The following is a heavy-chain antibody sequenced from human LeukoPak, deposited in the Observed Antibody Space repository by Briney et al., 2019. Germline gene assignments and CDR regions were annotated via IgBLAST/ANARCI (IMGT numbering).Heavy chain of an antibody. J-gene: IGHJ4*02. CDR3: ASISITMVRGVIPNY. V-gene: IGHV3-30-3*01. Sequence: GGSLRLSCAASGFTFSSYAMHWVRQAPGKGLEWVAVISYDGSNKYYADSVKGRFTISRDNSKNTLCLQMNSLRAEDTAVYYCASISITMVRGVIPNYWGQGTLVTVSS. D-gene: IGHD3-10*01. CDR1: GFTFSSYA. CDR2: ISYDGSNK.